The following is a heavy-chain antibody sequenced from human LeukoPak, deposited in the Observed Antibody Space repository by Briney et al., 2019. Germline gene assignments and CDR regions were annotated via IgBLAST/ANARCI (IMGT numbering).Heavy chain of an antibody. Sequence: GGSLRLSCAASGFTFSRYWMSWVRQAPGKGLEWGANIKQDGSEKYYVDSVKGRFTISRDNAKNSLYLQMNSLRAEDTAVYYCARDVYYYDSRYYYYMDVWGKGTTVTVSS. CDR3: ARDVYYYDSRYYYYMDV. D-gene: IGHD3-22*01. CDR2: IKQDGSEK. J-gene: IGHJ6*03. V-gene: IGHV3-7*01. CDR1: GFTFSRYW.